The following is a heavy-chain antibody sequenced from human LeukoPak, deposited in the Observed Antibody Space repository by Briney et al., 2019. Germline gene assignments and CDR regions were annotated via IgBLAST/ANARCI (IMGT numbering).Heavy chain of an antibody. CDR2: INWNSNST. Sequence: GGSLRLSCAASGFTFDDYGMSWVRQAPGKGLEWVSGINWNSNSTGYADSVKGRFTISRDNAKNSLYLQMNSLRAEDKALYYCARGYYYDSSGSLDYWGQGTLVTVSS. CDR1: GFTFDDYG. V-gene: IGHV3-20*04. D-gene: IGHD3-22*01. J-gene: IGHJ4*02. CDR3: ARGYYYDSSGSLDY.